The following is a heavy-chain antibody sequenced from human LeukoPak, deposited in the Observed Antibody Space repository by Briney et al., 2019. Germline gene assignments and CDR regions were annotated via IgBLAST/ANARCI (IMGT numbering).Heavy chain of an antibody. J-gene: IGHJ4*02. CDR2: INPNSGGT. D-gene: IGHD6-19*01. V-gene: IGHV1-2*02. CDR1: GYTFTGYY. CDR3: ARALDSSGWYTDDY. Sequence: ASVKVSCRASGYTFTGYYMHWVRQAPGQGLEWMGWINPNSGGTNYAQKFQGRVTMTRDTSISTAYMELSRLRSDDTAVYYCARALDSSGWYTDDYWGQGTLVTVSS.